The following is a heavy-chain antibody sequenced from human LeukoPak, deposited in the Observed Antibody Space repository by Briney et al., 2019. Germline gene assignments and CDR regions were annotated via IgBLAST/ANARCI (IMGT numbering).Heavy chain of an antibody. J-gene: IGHJ6*04. CDR1: GFIFSDYY. V-gene: IGHV3-74*01. CDR3: AELGITMIGGV. D-gene: IGHD3-10*02. Sequence: GGSLRLSCAASGFIFSDYYLSWFRQAPGKGLEWVSRMNGDGSYTKYADSVKGRFTISRDNAKNTLYLQMNSLRAEDTAVYYCAELGITMIGGVWGKGTTVTISS. CDR2: MNGDGSYT.